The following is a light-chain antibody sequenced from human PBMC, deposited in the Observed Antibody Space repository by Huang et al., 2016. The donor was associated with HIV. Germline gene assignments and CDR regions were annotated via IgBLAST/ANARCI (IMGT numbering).Light chain of an antibody. V-gene: IGKV4-1*01. CDR2: WAS. Sequence: DIVMTQSPDSLAVSLGERATINCKSSQSVLYSSNNKNCLAWYQQKPGQPPKLLIYWASTRESWVPDRFSGSGSGTDFTHTISSLQTEDVAVYYCHQYYNTPLTFGPGTKVDIK. CDR3: HQYYNTPLT. J-gene: IGKJ3*01. CDR1: QSVLYSSNNKNC.